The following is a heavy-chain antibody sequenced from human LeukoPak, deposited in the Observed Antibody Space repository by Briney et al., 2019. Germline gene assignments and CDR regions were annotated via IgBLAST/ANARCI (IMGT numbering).Heavy chain of an antibody. Sequence: PSETLSLTCAAYGGSFSGYYWSWIRQPPGKGLEWIGEINHSGSTNYNPSLKSRVTISVDTSKNQFSLKLSSVTAADTAVYYCARGVRGLNDYWGQGTLVTVSS. J-gene: IGHJ4*02. D-gene: IGHD2-8*01. CDR1: GGSFSGYY. CDR3: ARGVRGLNDY. V-gene: IGHV4-34*01. CDR2: INHSGST.